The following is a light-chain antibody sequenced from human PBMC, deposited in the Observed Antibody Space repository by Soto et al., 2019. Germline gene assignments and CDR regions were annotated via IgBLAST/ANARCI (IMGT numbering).Light chain of an antibody. CDR3: RSYTTSSTYV. Sequence: QSALTQPASVSGSLGQSITISCIGTTSDVGHYFYVSWYQQHPGKAPKLMIYDISDRPSGVSRRFSGSKSGSTASLTISDLQAEDEADYYCRSYTTSSTYVFGTGTKLTVL. CDR2: DIS. CDR1: TSDVGHYFY. V-gene: IGLV2-14*01. J-gene: IGLJ1*01.